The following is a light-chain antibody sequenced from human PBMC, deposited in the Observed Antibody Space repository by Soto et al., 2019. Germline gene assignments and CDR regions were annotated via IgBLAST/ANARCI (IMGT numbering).Light chain of an antibody. V-gene: IGKV3-20*01. CDR3: QQYGSSPPVT. CDR2: GSS. CDR1: LSVSSSY. Sequence: EIVLTQSPGTMSLSTGERATLCCRASLSVSSSYLAGYQQKPGQAPRLLIYGSSGRATGIPDRFSGSGPGTVXXXXXXXXEPENFAVYYCQQYGSSPPVTCGQGTRLESK. J-gene: IGKJ5*01.